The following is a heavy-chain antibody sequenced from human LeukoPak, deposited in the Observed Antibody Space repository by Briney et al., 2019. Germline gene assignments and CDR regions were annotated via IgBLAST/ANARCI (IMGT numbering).Heavy chain of an antibody. Sequence: PSETLSLTCAVYGGSFSGYYWSWIRRPPGKGLEWIGEINHSGSTNYNPSLKSRVTISVDTSKNQFSLKLSSVTAADTAVYYCARGAEDLLFDYWGQGTLVTVSS. J-gene: IGHJ4*02. D-gene: IGHD2-15*01. CDR3: ARGAEDLLFDY. V-gene: IGHV4-34*01. CDR2: INHSGST. CDR1: GGSFSGYY.